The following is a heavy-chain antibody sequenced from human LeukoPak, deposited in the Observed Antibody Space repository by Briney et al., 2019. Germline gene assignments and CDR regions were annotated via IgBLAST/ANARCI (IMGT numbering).Heavy chain of an antibody. CDR2: VHLSGAT. V-gene: IGHV4-4*02. J-gene: IGHJ4*02. CDR3: TRESGAFSPFGF. Sequence: SSGTLSLTCAVSGGSITTTNWWSWVRQPPGKGLEWIGEVHLSGATNYNLSLGSRVSMSIDKSKNHLSLEVTSVTAADTAIYYCTRESGAFSPFGFWGQGTLVTVSS. D-gene: IGHD1-26*01. CDR1: GGSITTTNW.